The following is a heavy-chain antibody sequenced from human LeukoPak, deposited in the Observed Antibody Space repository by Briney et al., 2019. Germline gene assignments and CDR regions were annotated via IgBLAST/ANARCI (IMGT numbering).Heavy chain of an antibody. D-gene: IGHD6-13*01. Sequence: GGSLRLSXAASGFTFRSYGMHWVRQAPGKGLEWVAFIRYDGSNKYYADSVKGRFTISRDNSKNTLYLQMNSLRAEDTAVYYCAPRGYSSSLNHYYYYMDVWGKGTTVTVSS. CDR1: GFTFRSYG. V-gene: IGHV3-30*02. CDR3: APRGYSSSLNHYYYYMDV. J-gene: IGHJ6*03. CDR2: IRYDGSNK.